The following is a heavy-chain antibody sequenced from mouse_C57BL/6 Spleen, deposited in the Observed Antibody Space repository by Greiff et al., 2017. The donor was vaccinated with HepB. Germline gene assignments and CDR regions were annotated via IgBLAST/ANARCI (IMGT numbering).Heavy chain of an antibody. CDR1: GFTFNTYA. D-gene: IGHD4-1*01. CDR2: IRSKSSNYAT. CDR3: VRDSLGRGYFDY. Sequence: EVQGVESGGGLVQPKGSLKLSCAASGFTFNTYAMHWVRQAPGKGLEWVARIRSKSSNYATYYADSVKDRFTISRDDSQSMLYLQMNNLKTEDTAMYYCVRDSLGRGYFDYWGQGTTLTVSS. V-gene: IGHV10-3*01. J-gene: IGHJ2*01.